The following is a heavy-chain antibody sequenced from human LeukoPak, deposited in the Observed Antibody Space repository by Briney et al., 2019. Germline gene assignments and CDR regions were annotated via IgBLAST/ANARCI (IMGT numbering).Heavy chain of an antibody. J-gene: IGHJ4*02. CDR2: ISYDGSNK. V-gene: IGHV3-30-3*01. D-gene: IGHD3-3*01. CDR1: GFTFSSYA. Sequence: GRSLRLSCAASGFTFSSYAVHWVRQAPGKGLEWVAVISYDGSNKYYADSVKGRFTISRDNSKNTLYLQMNSLRAEDTAVYYCAREGGYDSGRYYFDYWGQGTLVTVSS. CDR3: AREGGYDSGRYYFDY.